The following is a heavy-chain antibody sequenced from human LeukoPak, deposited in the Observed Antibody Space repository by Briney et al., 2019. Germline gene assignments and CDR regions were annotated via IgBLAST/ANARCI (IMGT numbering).Heavy chain of an antibody. D-gene: IGHD3-10*01. CDR1: GYTFTGYY. V-gene: IGHV1-2*02. J-gene: IGHJ5*02. Sequence: ASVKASCKASGYTFTGYYMHWVRRAPGQGLEWMGWINPNSGGTNYAQKFQGRVTMTRDTSISTAYMELSRLRSDDTAVYYCARDRNTMVRGVNNWFDPWGQGTLVTVSS. CDR2: INPNSGGT. CDR3: ARDRNTMVRGVNNWFDP.